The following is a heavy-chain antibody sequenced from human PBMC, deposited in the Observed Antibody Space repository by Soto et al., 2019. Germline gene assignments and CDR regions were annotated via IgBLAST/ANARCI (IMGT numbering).Heavy chain of an antibody. D-gene: IGHD3-22*01. V-gene: IGHV1-2*04. CDR2: INPKSGGT. Sequence: SVKVSCKASGYSFTDYHIHWVRQAPGQGLEWLGRINPKSGGTSTAQKFQGWVTMTTDTSISTASMELTRLTPDDTAIYYCARGASMIAKNNWFDPWG. CDR1: GYSFTDYH. CDR3: ARGASMIAKNNWFDP. J-gene: IGHJ5*02.